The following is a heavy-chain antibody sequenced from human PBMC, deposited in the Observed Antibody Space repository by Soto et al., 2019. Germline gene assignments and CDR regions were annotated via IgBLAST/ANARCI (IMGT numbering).Heavy chain of an antibody. CDR3: TRAKNRLKSGYFDY. V-gene: IGHV3-11*01. Sequence: GGSLRLSCAASGFTFSDYYMSWIRQAPGKGLEWVSYISSSGSTIYYADSVKGRFTISRDNAKNSLYLQMNSLRAEDTAVYYCTRAKNRLKSGYFDYWGQGTLVTVSS. J-gene: IGHJ4*02. D-gene: IGHD3-16*01. CDR2: ISSSGSTI. CDR1: GFTFSDYY.